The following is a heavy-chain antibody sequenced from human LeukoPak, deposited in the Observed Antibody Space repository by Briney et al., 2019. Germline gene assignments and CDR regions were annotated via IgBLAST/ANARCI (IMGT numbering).Heavy chain of an antibody. Sequence: GGFLRLSCAASGFTLSSYWMHWVRQAPGKGLVWVSRINSDGSSTSYADSVKGRFTISRDNAKNTLYLQMNSLRAEDTAVYYCARGKRGYSYGFDYWGQGTLVTVSS. CDR2: INSDGSST. V-gene: IGHV3-74*01. J-gene: IGHJ4*02. D-gene: IGHD5-18*01. CDR3: ARGKRGYSYGFDY. CDR1: GFTLSSYW.